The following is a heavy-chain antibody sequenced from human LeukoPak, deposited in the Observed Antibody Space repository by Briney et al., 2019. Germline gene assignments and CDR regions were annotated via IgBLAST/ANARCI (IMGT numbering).Heavy chain of an antibody. CDR2: ISGSGGST. CDR1: GFTFSSYA. V-gene: IGHV3-23*01. CDR3: AKRLYSWVDAFDI. Sequence: GGSLRLSCAASGFTFSSYAMSWVRQAPGKGLEWVSAISGSGGSTYYAVSVKGRFTISRDNSKNTLYLQMNSLRAEDTAVYYCAKRLYSWVDAFDIWGQGTMVTVSS. D-gene: IGHD5-18*01. J-gene: IGHJ3*02.